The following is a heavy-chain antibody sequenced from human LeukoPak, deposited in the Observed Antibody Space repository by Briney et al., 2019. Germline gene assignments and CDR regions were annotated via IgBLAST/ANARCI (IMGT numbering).Heavy chain of an antibody. J-gene: IGHJ3*02. D-gene: IGHD5-18*01. CDR3: ARAPNGYASAFDI. V-gene: IGHV1-69*05. CDR2: IIPIFGTA. Sequence: SVKVSCKASGGTFSSYAISWVRQAPGQGLEWMGGIIPIFGTANYAQKFQGRVTITTDESTSTAYMELSSLRSEDTAVYYCARAPNGYASAFDIWGQGTMVTVSS. CDR1: GGTFSSYA.